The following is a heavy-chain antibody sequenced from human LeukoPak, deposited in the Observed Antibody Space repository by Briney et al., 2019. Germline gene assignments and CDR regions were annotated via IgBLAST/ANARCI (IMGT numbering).Heavy chain of an antibody. D-gene: IGHD2-21*02. Sequence: ASVKVSCKVSGYTLSELSMNWVRQAPGKGLEWMGGFDPEDGKTIYAQEFHGRVTMTEDTSTDTAYMERISLISEDTAVYYCTTGDSPSGGYFEYWGQGTLVTVSS. J-gene: IGHJ4*02. CDR1: GYTLSELS. CDR3: TTGDSPSGGYFEY. V-gene: IGHV1-24*01. CDR2: FDPEDGKT.